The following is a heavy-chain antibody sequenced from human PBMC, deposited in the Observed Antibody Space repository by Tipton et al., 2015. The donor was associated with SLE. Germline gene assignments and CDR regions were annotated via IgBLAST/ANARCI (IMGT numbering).Heavy chain of an antibody. D-gene: IGHD6-13*01. Sequence: TLSLTCTVSGGSISSHFWSWIRQPPGKGLEWIGYISNSGSTNYNPSLGSRVTISEDTSKNQFSLKLSSVTAADTAGYYCARSSNFLFDPWGQGTLVTVPS. CDR3: ARSSNFLFDP. V-gene: IGHV4-59*11. J-gene: IGHJ5*02. CDR1: GGSISSHF. CDR2: ISNSGST.